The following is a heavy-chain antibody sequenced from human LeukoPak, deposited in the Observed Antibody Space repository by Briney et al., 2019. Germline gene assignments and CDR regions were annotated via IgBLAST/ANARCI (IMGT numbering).Heavy chain of an antibody. D-gene: IGHD3-10*01. Sequence: SETLSLTCTVSGGSISSGGYSWSWIRQHPGKGLEWIGYIYYSGSTYYNPSLKSRVTISVDTSKNQFSLKLSSVTAADTAVYYCARIRRGSETEHLFDPWGQGTLVTVSS. CDR2: IYYSGST. V-gene: IGHV4-31*03. CDR3: ARIRRGSETEHLFDP. J-gene: IGHJ5*02. CDR1: GGSISSGGYS.